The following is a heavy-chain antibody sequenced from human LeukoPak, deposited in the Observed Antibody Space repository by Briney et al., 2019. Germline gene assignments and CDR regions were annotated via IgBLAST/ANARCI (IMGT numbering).Heavy chain of an antibody. CDR3: ARPTWTNYMDV. V-gene: IGHV3-23*01. D-gene: IGHD3/OR15-3a*01. J-gene: IGHJ6*03. CDR1: GFTFSNYA. Sequence: GGSLRLSCAASGFTFSNYAMSWVRQAPGKGLEWVSGISSDGGTFYPDSVKGRFTISRDNAKNSVSLQMNSLRAEDTAVYFCARPTWTNYMDVWGKGTAVTISS. CDR2: ISSDGGT.